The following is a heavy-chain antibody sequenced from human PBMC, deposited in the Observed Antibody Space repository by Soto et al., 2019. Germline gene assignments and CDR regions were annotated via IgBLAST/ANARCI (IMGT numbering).Heavy chain of an antibody. CDR3: AKDTDIAALDY. J-gene: IGHJ4*02. V-gene: IGHV3-30*18. CDR2: ISYDGSNK. D-gene: IGHD6-13*01. CDR1: GFTFSSYV. Sequence: GGSLRLSCAASGFTFSSYVMHWVRQAPGKGLEWVAVISYDGSNKYYADSVKGRFTISRDNSKNTLYLQMNSLRAEDTAVYYCAKDTDIAALDYWGQGTLVTVSS.